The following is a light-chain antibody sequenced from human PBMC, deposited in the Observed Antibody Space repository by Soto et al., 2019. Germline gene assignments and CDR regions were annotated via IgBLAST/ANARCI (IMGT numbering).Light chain of an antibody. CDR2: DAS. V-gene: IGKV1-5*01. Sequence: IHFIQYTSTMSASVGHRVTITCRASQSIGNWLAWYQQKPGKAPKLLIYDASSLESGVPSRFSGSGSGTEFTLTISSLQPDDFATYYCQQYNSYSGTFGPGTKVDIK. CDR1: QSIGNW. CDR3: QQYNSYSGT. J-gene: IGKJ1*01.